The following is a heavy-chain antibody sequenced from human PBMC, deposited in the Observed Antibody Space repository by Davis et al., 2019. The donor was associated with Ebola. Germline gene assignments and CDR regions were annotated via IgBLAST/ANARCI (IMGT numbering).Heavy chain of an antibody. D-gene: IGHD4-23*01. CDR1: GYTFTSYG. V-gene: IGHV1-69*13. CDR3: ARGVYGGRSKNYYYYGMDV. J-gene: IGHJ6*04. CDR2: IIPIFGTA. Sequence: SVKVSCKASGYTFTSYGISWVRQAPGQGLEWMGGIIPIFGTANYAQKFQGRVTITADESTSTAYMELSSLRSEDTAVYYCARGVYGGRSKNYYYYGMDVWGKGTTVTVSS.